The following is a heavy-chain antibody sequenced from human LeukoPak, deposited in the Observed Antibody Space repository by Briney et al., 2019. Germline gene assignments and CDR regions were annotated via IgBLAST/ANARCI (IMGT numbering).Heavy chain of an antibody. J-gene: IGHJ4*02. CDR1: GYTFSSYG. Sequence: GGSLRVSCAVSGYTFSSYGMPWVRQAPGKGLEWVAFIRYDGSNKYYADSVKARFTISRDNSKNTLYRQMNSLRAEDTAVYYCAGEEGQWPHRDYWGQGTLVTVSS. D-gene: IGHD6-19*01. V-gene: IGHV3-30*02. CDR2: IRYDGSNK. CDR3: AGEEGQWPHRDY.